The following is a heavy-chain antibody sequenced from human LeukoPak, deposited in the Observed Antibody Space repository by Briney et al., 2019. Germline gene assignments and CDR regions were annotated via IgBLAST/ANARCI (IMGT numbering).Heavy chain of an antibody. J-gene: IGHJ4*02. Sequence: GGSLRLSCAASGFTFSSYAMSWVRLAPGKGLEWVSAITGSGGNTHYTDSVKGRFTISRDNSKNTLYLQMNSLRADDTAEYYCAKRISGWYFTDYWGQGTLVTVSS. D-gene: IGHD6-19*01. CDR2: ITGSGGNT. CDR1: GFTFSSYA. CDR3: AKRISGWYFTDY. V-gene: IGHV3-23*01.